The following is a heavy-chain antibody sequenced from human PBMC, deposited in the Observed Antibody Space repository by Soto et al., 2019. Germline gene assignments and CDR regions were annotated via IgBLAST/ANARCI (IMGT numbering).Heavy chain of an antibody. D-gene: IGHD2-15*01. Sequence: SETLSLTCAVSGGSISSWGYSWNWIRQPPGKGLEWIGYIYQSGSTYYNPSLKSRVTISVDRSKNQFSLRLTSVTAADTAVYYCAGGPYEYLQHWGQGALVTVP. V-gene: IGHV4-30-2*01. CDR1: GGSISSWGYS. CDR2: IYQSGST. CDR3: AGGPYEYLQH. J-gene: IGHJ1*01.